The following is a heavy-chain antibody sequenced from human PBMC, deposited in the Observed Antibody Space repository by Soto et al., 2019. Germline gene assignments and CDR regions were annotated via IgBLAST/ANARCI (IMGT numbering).Heavy chain of an antibody. CDR3: AKALGELSPESYDY. CDR1: GFTFRSYG. CDR2: ISYDGSDK. D-gene: IGHD3-16*02. V-gene: IGHV3-30*18. Sequence: QVQLVESGGGVVQPGRSLRLSCVASGFTFRSYGMHWVRQAPGKGLEWVAVISYDGSDKYYADSVKGRFTISRDNSKKTLNLQMNSLRPDDTAVYFCAKALGELSPESYDYWGQGTLITVSS. J-gene: IGHJ4*02.